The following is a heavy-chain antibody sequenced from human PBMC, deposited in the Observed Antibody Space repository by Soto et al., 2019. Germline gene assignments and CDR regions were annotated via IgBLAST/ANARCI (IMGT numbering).Heavy chain of an antibody. CDR3: VRRHVSATGIDWFDP. CDR2: INAANGDT. CDR1: GYTFTSYG. Sequence: ASVKVSFKASGYTFTSYGIHWVRQAPGQRLEWMGWINAANGDTKYSPKFQGRVTITRDTSASTAYMELSSLRSEDTAVYYCVRRHVSATGIDWFDPWGQGTLVNVS. D-gene: IGHD6-13*01. J-gene: IGHJ5*02. V-gene: IGHV1-3*01.